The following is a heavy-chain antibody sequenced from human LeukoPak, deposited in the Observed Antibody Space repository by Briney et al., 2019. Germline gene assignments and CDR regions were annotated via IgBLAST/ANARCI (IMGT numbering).Heavy chain of an antibody. J-gene: IGHJ6*02. CDR3: AKSRYSSSYPYGMDV. Sequence: GGSLRLSCAASGFTVSSNYMSWVRQAPGKGLEWVSVIYSGGSTYYADSVKGRFTISRDNSKNTLYLQMNSLRAEDTAVYYCAKSRYSSSYPYGMDVWGQGTTVTVSS. D-gene: IGHD6-13*01. V-gene: IGHV3-53*01. CDR2: IYSGGST. CDR1: GFTVSSNY.